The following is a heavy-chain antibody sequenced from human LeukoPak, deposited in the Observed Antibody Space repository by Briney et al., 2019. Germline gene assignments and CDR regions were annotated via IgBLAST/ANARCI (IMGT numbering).Heavy chain of an antibody. V-gene: IGHV3-48*01. D-gene: IGHD3-22*01. CDR2: ISSSSPTI. Sequence: GGSLRLSCAASGFMFSSYGMNWVRQAPGRGLEWVSYISSSSPTIYYADSVKGRFTISRDNAKNSLYLQMNSLRAEDTAVYCCARGVYYDSSGSLNYMDVWGKGTTVTVSS. CDR3: ARGVYYDSSGSLNYMDV. CDR1: GFMFSSYG. J-gene: IGHJ6*03.